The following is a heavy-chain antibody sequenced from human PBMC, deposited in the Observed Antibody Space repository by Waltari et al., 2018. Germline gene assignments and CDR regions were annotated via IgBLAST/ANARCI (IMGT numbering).Heavy chain of an antibody. Sequence: QVQLVQSGAEVKKPGASVRVSCKASGYKFTGFYMHWLRQAPGQGLEWMGWINPNSGRTRYAQKFEDRVIMSRDTSTSTAFMELTGLRPDDTAVYYCARDDHCDFWDQGTLVTVSS. V-gene: IGHV1-2*02. CDR1: GYKFTGFY. CDR3: ARDDHCDF. CDR2: INPNSGRT. J-gene: IGHJ4*02.